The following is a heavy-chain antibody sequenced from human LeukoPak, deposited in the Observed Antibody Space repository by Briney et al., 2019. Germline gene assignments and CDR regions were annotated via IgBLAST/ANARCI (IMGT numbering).Heavy chain of an antibody. D-gene: IGHD1-1*01. CDR1: GFSLSSYW. J-gene: IGHJ4*02. Sequence: PGGSLRLSCVASGFSLSSYWVHWVRQAPGKGLVWVSRINIEGSTTTYADSVKGRFTISRDNAKQTVPLQMNSLRAEDTAVYYCVSDHTGHDDYWGQGTLVTVSS. V-gene: IGHV3-74*03. CDR2: INIEGSTT. CDR3: VSDHTGHDDY.